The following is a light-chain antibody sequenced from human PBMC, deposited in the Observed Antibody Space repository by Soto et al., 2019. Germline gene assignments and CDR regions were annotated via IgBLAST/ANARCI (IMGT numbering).Light chain of an antibody. J-gene: IGLJ3*02. V-gene: IGLV1-40*01. CDR2: GNS. CDR3: PSYDSSLSGWV. CDR1: SSNIGAGYD. Sequence: QSVLTQPPSVSGAPGQRVTISCTESSSNIGAGYDVHWYQQLPGTAPKLLIYGNSNRPSGVPDRFSGSKSGTSASLAITGLQAEDEADYYCPSYDSSLSGWVFGGGTKRTVL.